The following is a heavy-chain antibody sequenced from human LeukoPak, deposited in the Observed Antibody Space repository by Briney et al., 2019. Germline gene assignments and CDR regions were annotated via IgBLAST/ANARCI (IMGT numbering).Heavy chain of an antibody. CDR1: GFTFSSSW. Sequence: PGGSLRLSCAASGFTFSSSWMHWVRQAPGKGLVWVSRITRDGSSTTYADSVKGRFTTSRDNAKNTLYLQMDSLRDDDTAVYYCARRGRFGRSGWYGGRPDAPRFWFDPWGQGTLVTVSS. D-gene: IGHD6-19*01. J-gene: IGHJ5*02. CDR3: ARRGRFGRSGWYGGRPDAPRFWFDP. CDR2: ITRDGSST. V-gene: IGHV3-74*01.